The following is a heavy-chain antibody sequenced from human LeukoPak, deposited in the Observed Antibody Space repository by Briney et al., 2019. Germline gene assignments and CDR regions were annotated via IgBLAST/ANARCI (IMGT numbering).Heavy chain of an antibody. J-gene: IGHJ4*02. V-gene: IGHV3-21*01. D-gene: IGHD3-9*01. Sequence: PGGSLTLSCAASGFTFSSYSMNWVRQAPGKGLEWVSSISSSSYIYYADSVKGRFTISRDNAKNSLYLQMNSLRAEDTAVYYCARDAYDILTGYQDYYFDYWGQGTLVTASS. CDR1: GFTFSSYS. CDR2: ISSSSYI. CDR3: ARDAYDILTGYQDYYFDY.